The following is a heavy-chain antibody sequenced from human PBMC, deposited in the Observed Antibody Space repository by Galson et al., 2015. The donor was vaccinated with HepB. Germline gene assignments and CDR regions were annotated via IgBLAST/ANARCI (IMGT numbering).Heavy chain of an antibody. Sequence: SVKVSCKASGGTFGKYSIIWVRQTPGQGLEWMGKIIPLLGEAKFAQRFQGRVTITADRSTRTAYMGLNSLTSEDTAIYYCARIAPPPVDYYGMDVWGQGTTVTVSS. CDR3: ARIAPPPVDYYGMDV. CDR2: IIPLLGEA. D-gene: IGHD1-14*01. J-gene: IGHJ6*01. CDR1: GGTFGKYS. V-gene: IGHV1-69*02.